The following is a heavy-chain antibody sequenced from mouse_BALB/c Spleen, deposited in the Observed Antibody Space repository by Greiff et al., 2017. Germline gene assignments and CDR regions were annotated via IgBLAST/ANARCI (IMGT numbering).Heavy chain of an antibody. CDR3: TRSLTGTWDYFDY. D-gene: IGHD4-1*01. Sequence: LKQPGSELVRPGASVKLSCKASGYTFTSYWMHWVKQRPGQGLEWIGNIYPGSGSTNYDEKFKSKATLTVDTSSSTAYMQLSSLTSEDSAVYYCTRSLTGTWDYFDYWGQGTTLTVSS. CDR1: GYTFTSYW. J-gene: IGHJ2*01. V-gene: IGHV1S22*01. CDR2: IYPGSGST.